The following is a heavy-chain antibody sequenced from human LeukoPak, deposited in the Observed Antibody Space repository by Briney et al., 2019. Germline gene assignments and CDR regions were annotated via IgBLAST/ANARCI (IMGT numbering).Heavy chain of an antibody. Sequence: GASVKVSCKASGYTFTGYYMHWVRQAPGQGVEWMGWINPNSGGTNYAQKFQGRVTMTRDTSISTAYMELSRLRSDDTAVYYCARDRPSAVAGYNWFDPWGQGTLVTAST. CDR2: INPNSGGT. V-gene: IGHV1-2*02. J-gene: IGHJ5*02. D-gene: IGHD6-19*01. CDR1: GYTFTGYY. CDR3: ARDRPSAVAGYNWFDP.